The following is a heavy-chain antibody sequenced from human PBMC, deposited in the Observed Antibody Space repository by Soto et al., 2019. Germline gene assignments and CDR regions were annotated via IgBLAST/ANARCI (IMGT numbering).Heavy chain of an antibody. CDR2: IDWNGGST. CDR1: GFTFDDYA. V-gene: IGHV3-9*01. Sequence: EVQLVESGGGLVQPGRSLRLSCVASGFTFDDYAMHWVRQTPGKGLEWVSSIDWNGGSTAYACSVKGRFTISRDNARNSLYLQMNSLRPEDTALYYCVKGRGSYFVYFGLDVWGQGTTVTVSS. CDR3: VKGRGSYFVYFGLDV. D-gene: IGHD1-26*01. J-gene: IGHJ6*02.